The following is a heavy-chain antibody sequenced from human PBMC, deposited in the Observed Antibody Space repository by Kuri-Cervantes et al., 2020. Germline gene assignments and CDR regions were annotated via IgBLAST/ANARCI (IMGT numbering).Heavy chain of an antibody. V-gene: IGHV1-24*01. D-gene: IGHD2-21*02. CDR2: FDPEDGET. CDR3: ATVYCAGVCYLPGDFDH. CDR1: GYTLTELS. J-gene: IGHJ4*02. Sequence: ASVKVSCKVSGYTLTELSMHWVRQAPGKGLEWMGGFDPEDGETIYAQKFQGRVTMTEDTSTDTAYMELSSLRSEDTAVYYCATVYCAGVCYLPGDFDHWGQGTLVTVSS.